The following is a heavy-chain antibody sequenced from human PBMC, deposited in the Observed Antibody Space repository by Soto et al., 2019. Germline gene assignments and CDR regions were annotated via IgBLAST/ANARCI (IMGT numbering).Heavy chain of an antibody. Sequence: GGSLRLSCAASGFTFSSYAMSWVRQAPGKGLEWVSAISGSGGSTYYADSVKGRFTISRDNSKNTLYLQMNSLRAEDTAVYYCANSGTIFGVVTIHYFDYWGQGTLVTVSS. V-gene: IGHV3-23*01. D-gene: IGHD3-3*01. CDR1: GFTFSSYA. CDR2: ISGSGGST. CDR3: ANSGTIFGVVTIHYFDY. J-gene: IGHJ4*02.